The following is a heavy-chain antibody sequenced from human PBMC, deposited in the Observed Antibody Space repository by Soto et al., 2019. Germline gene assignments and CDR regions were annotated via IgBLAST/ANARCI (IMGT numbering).Heavy chain of an antibody. J-gene: IGHJ5*02. V-gene: IGHV4-30-4*01. CDR2: IYYSGST. CDR1: GGSIRSGDYY. Sequence: PSETLSLTCTVSGGSIRSGDYYWSWIRQPPGKGLEWIGYIYYSGSTYYNPSLKSRVTISVDTSKNQFSLKLSSVTAADTAVYYCARASSDIVVVVAAPFDPWGQGTLVTVSS. CDR3: ARASSDIVVVVAAPFDP. D-gene: IGHD2-15*01.